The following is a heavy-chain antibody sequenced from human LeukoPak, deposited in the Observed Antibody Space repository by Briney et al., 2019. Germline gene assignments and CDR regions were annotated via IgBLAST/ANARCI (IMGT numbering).Heavy chain of an antibody. V-gene: IGHV3-30*18. CDR2: ISYDGSNK. CDR1: GFTFSSYG. D-gene: IGHD6-13*01. J-gene: IGHJ6*02. Sequence: GGSLRLSCAASGFTFSSYGMHWVRQAPGKGLEWVAVISYDGSNKYYADSVKGRFTTSRDNSKNTLYLQMNSLRAEDTAVYYCAKASHSSSWYPLYYYYYGMDVWGQGTTVTVSS. CDR3: AKASHSSSWYPLYYYYYGMDV.